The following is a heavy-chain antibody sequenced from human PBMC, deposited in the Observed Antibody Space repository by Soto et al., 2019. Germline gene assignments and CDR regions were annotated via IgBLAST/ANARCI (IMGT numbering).Heavy chain of an antibody. CDR3: AKDLDDSSGYYHYWYFDL. Sequence: EVQLLESGGGLVQPGGSLRLSCAASGFTFSSYAMSWVRQAPGKGLEWVSAISGSGGSTYYADSVKGRFTISRDNSKNTLYLQMNSLRAGDTAVYYCAKDLDDSSGYYHYWYFDLWGRGTLVTVSS. D-gene: IGHD3-22*01. CDR1: GFTFSSYA. V-gene: IGHV3-23*01. J-gene: IGHJ2*01. CDR2: ISGSGGST.